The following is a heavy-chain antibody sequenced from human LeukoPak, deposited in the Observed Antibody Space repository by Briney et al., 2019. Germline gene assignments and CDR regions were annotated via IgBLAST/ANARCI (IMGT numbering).Heavy chain of an antibody. D-gene: IGHD6-13*01. V-gene: IGHV4-34*01. J-gene: IGHJ4*02. CDR1: GGSFSSYY. CDR3: ARHEWQQLVKFDY. Sequence: PSETLSLTCAVYGGSFSSYYWSWIRQSPGKGLEWIGKINHSGSTNYNPSLKSRVTISVDTSKNQFSLKLTSVTAADTAVYYCARHEWQQLVKFDYWGQGALVTVSS. CDR2: INHSGST.